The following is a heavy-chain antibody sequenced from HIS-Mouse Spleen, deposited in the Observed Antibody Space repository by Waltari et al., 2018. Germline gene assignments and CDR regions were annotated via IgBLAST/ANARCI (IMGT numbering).Heavy chain of an antibody. CDR3: ASVITIFGVVTHGMDV. Sequence: QLQLQESGPGLVKPSETLSLTCTVSGGSISSSSYYWGWIRQPPGKGLEWIGSIYYSGSNNSNPHPKSRVTISGETSKNQFSLKLRFVTAADTAVYYCASVITIFGVVTHGMDVWGQGTTVTVSS. CDR2: IYYSGSN. J-gene: IGHJ6*02. CDR1: GGSISSSSYY. V-gene: IGHV4-39*01. D-gene: IGHD3-3*01.